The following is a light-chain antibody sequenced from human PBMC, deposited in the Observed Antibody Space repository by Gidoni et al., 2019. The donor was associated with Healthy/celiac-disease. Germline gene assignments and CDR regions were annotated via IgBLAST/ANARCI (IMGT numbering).Light chain of an antibody. CDR1: QSVSSN. Sequence: EIVMTQSPATLSVSPGERATRSCRASQSVSSNLAWYQQKPGQAPRLLIYGASTRATGIPARFSGSGSGTEFTLTISSLQSEDFAVYYCQQYNNWWTFGQXTKVEIK. CDR2: GAS. V-gene: IGKV3-15*01. J-gene: IGKJ1*01. CDR3: QQYNNWWT.